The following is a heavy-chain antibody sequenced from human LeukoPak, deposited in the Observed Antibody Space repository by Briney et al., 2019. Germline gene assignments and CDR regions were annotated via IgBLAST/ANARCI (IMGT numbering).Heavy chain of an antibody. Sequence: GRSLRLSCSASGFTFSSYGMHWVRQAPGKGLQWVAHISQDGSEKYYVDSVKGRFTISRDNTKNSLYLQMSSLRAEDTAVYYCARDSYRALEFWGQGALVTVSS. J-gene: IGHJ4*02. D-gene: IGHD1-14*01. CDR1: GFTFSSYG. CDR2: ISQDGSEK. V-gene: IGHV3-7*01. CDR3: ARDSYRALEF.